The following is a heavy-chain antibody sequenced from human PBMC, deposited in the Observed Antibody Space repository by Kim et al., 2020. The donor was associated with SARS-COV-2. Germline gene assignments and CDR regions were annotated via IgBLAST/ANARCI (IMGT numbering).Heavy chain of an antibody. Sequence: LKSRVTISVDTSKNQFYLKLSSVTAADTAVYYCARRLQYYYDSSGSPFDYWGQGTLVTVSS. V-gene: IGHV4-39*01. J-gene: IGHJ4*02. CDR3: ARRLQYYYDSSGSPFDY. D-gene: IGHD3-22*01.